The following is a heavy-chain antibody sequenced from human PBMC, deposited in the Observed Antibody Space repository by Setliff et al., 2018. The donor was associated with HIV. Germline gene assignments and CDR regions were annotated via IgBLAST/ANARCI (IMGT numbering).Heavy chain of an antibody. V-gene: IGHV3-15*01. J-gene: IGHJ4*02. CDR1: GFTFSNAW. D-gene: IGHD2-21*01. CDR2: IKRKTDGVTT. Sequence: PGGSLRLSCAASGFTFSNAWMSWVRQAPGKGLEWVGRIKRKTDGVTTEYAAPVQGRFTISKDDSENTLYLQMNSLKTEDTAVYYCTTDAKTGVATGYWGQGTLVTVSS. CDR3: TTDAKTGVATGY.